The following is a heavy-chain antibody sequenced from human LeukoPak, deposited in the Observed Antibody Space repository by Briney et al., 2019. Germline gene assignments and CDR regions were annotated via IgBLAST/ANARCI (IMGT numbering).Heavy chain of an antibody. Sequence: KPGGSLRLSCAASGFTFSDSYMTWVRQAPGKGVEWVAYISGSGHDINYSESAKGRFTISRDNAKNSLYLQMNSLSAEDTALYYCARSRRDSDWYIDDYWGQGTLVTVSS. D-gene: IGHD6-19*01. CDR1: GFTFSDSY. V-gene: IGHV3-11*06. J-gene: IGHJ4*02. CDR3: ARSRRDSDWYIDDY. CDR2: ISGSGHDI.